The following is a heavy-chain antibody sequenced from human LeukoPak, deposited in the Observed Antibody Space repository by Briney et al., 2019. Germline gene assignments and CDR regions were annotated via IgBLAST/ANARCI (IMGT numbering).Heavy chain of an antibody. CDR1: GGSISSHY. J-gene: IGHJ6*03. V-gene: IGHV4-59*11. CDR2: IYYSGST. Sequence: SETLSLTCTVSGGSISSHYWSWIRQPPGKGLEGIGDIYYSGSTNYNPSLKSRVTISVDKSKNPFSLKLSSVTAADTAVYYCARDKNDFWSGYYRGGYYYYYYMDFWGKGTTVTVSS. D-gene: IGHD3-3*01. CDR3: ARDKNDFWSGYYRGGYYYYYYMDF.